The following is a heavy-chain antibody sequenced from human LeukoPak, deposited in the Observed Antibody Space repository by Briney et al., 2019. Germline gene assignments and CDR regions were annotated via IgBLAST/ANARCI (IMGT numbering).Heavy chain of an antibody. CDR3: ARDNGRNGFDI. CDR1: GFTFRNYA. CDR2: ISSDGSRI. V-gene: IGHV3-74*01. Sequence: PGGSLRLSCAASGFTFRNYAMTWVRQAPGKGLVWVSRISSDGSRISYADSVKGRFTISRDDAKKTLDLQMNSLRAEDTAVYFCARDNGRNGFDIWGQGTMVTVSS. J-gene: IGHJ3*02.